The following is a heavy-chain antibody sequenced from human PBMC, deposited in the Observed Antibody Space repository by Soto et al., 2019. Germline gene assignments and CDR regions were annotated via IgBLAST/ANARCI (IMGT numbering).Heavy chain of an antibody. V-gene: IGHV3-23*01. CDR2: ISGSGGST. D-gene: IGHD2-21*02. J-gene: IGHJ4*02. CDR1: GFTFSSYA. Sequence: EVPLLESGGGLVQPGGSLRLSCAASGFTFSSYAMSWVRQAPGKGLEWVSAISGSGGSTYYADSVKGRFTISRDNSKNTLYLQMNSLRAEDTAVYYCAKEEAYCGGDCYSAFDWGQGTLVTVSS. CDR3: AKEEAYCGGDCYSAFD.